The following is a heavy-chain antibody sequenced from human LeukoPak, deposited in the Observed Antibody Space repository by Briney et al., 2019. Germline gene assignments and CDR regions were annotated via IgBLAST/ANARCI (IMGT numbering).Heavy chain of an antibody. D-gene: IGHD1/OR15-1a*01. J-gene: IGHJ4*02. CDR3: ARSPISATGDLDS. CDR2: INPSGGSI. V-gene: IGHV1-46*01. Sequence: ASVKVSCKASGYTFTNYYMHWVRQAPGQGLEWIGIINPSGGSIRYAQKFQGRVTMTRDTSTSTVYMELSSLRSEDTAVYYCARSPISATGDLDSWGQGTLVTVSS. CDR1: GYTFTNYY.